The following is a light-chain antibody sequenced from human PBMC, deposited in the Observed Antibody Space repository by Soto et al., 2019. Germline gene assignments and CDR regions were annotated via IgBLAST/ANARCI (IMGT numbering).Light chain of an antibody. CDR1: NIGGKS. CDR3: GAWDSSLNVYL. CDR2: DDR. V-gene: IGLV3-21*02. Sequence: SYVLTQPPAVSVAPGQTATIPCGGNNIGGKSVHWYRQRPDQAPVLVLYDDRDRPSGIPERLSGSKSGTSATLAITGLQTGDEGHYSCGAWDSSLNVYLFGGGTQLTVL. J-gene: IGLJ7*01.